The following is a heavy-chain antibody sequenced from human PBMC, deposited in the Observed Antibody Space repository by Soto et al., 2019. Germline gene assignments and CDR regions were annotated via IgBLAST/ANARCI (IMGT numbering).Heavy chain of an antibody. J-gene: IGHJ6*02. V-gene: IGHV5-10-1*01. CDR2: IDPSDSYT. CDR3: ARRMTTVTDYYYYGMDV. Sequence: PGASLKISCKGSGYSFTSYWISWVRQMPGKGLEWMGRIDPSDSYTNYSPSFQGHVTISADKSISTAYLQWSSLKASDTAMYYCARRMTTVTDYYYYGMDVWGQGTTVTVSS. D-gene: IGHD4-4*01. CDR1: GYSFTSYW.